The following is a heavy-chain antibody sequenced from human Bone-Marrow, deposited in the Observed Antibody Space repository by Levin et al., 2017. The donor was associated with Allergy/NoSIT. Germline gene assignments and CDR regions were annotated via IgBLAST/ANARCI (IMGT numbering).Heavy chain of an antibody. CDR3: ARVVTMARGESYGMDV. D-gene: IGHD3-10*01. Sequence: GESLKISCKASGYTFTAYYIHFVRQAPGQGLEWMGWIDPNGGGTEYAQRFQGRVTMTRDTSINTAYMELSRLRSDDTAVYYCARVVTMARGESYGMDVWGQGTTVSVSS. CDR2: IDPNGGGT. J-gene: IGHJ6*02. V-gene: IGHV1-2*02. CDR1: GYTFTAYY.